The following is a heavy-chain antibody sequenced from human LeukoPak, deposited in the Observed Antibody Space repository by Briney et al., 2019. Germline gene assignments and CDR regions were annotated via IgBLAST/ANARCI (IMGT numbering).Heavy chain of an antibody. CDR2: SSHTGDIT. Sequence: PSETLSLTCAAYGGSFSGNYWTLIRQTPGKGLEWIGESSHTGDITGYNPSLKGRATISVDSSKNQFSLKLTSVTAADTGVYYCARVPDFIARPCDSWGPGTLVTVSS. CDR1: GGSFSGNY. V-gene: IGHV4-34*01. J-gene: IGHJ4*02. CDR3: ARVPDFIARPCDS. D-gene: IGHD2-21*01.